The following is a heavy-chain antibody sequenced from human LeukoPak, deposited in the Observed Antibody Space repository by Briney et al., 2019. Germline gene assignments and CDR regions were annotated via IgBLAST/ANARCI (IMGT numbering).Heavy chain of an antibody. CDR2: IESSGYT. Sequence: PSETLSLTCTVSGDSITAYYWSWIRQSPGKGLEWIGYIESSGYTNYNPSLKSRVTISVDKSKNQFSLKLSSVTAADTAVYYCARVVVGCVGCYYGMDVWGQGTTVTVSS. CDR3: ARVVVGCVGCYYGMDV. J-gene: IGHJ6*02. D-gene: IGHD2-21*01. V-gene: IGHV4-59*12. CDR1: GDSITAYY.